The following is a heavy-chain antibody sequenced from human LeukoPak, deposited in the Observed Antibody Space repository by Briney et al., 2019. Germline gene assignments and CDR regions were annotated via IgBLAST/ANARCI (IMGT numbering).Heavy chain of an antibody. V-gene: IGHV1-46*01. CDR1: GYTFTSYD. J-gene: IGHJ4*02. D-gene: IGHD3-10*01. CDR3: ARRFSRITMVRGVTQYYFDY. CDR2: INPSGDST. Sequence: ASVKVSCKASGYTFTSYDMHWVRQAPGQGLEWMGIINPSGDSTSYAQKFQGRVTISVDTSKNQFSLKLSSVTAADTAVYYCARRFSRITMVRGVTQYYFDYWGQGTLVTVSS.